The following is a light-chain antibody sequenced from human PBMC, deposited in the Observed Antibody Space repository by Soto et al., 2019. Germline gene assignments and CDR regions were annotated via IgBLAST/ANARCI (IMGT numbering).Light chain of an antibody. CDR1: SSDVGGYNY. CDR3: SSYTSTSTRV. CDR2: EVS. V-gene: IGLV2-14*01. Sequence: QSVLTQPASVSGSPGQSITISCTGTSSDVGGYNYVSWYQQHPGKAPKLMIYEVSNRPSGVSHRFSGSKSGNTASLTISWLQAEDEADYYCSSYTSTSTRVFGGGTKLTVL. J-gene: IGLJ2*01.